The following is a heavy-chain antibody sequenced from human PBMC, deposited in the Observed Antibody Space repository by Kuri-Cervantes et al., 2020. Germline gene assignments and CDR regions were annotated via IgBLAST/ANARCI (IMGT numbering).Heavy chain of an antibody. CDR2: IYYSGST. D-gene: IGHD3-10*01. CDR3: ARDVFPTLPSPNTPNWFDP. Sequence: ESLKISCTVSGGSISSSSYYWGWIRQPPGKGLEWIGSIYYSGSTYYNPSLKSRVTISVDTSKNQFSLKLSSVTAADTAVYYCARDVFPTLPSPNTPNWFDPWGQGTLVTVSS. J-gene: IGHJ5*01. V-gene: IGHV4-39*02. CDR1: GGSISSSSYY.